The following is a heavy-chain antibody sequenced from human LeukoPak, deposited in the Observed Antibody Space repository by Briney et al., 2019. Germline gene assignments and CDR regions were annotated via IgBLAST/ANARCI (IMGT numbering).Heavy chain of an antibody. J-gene: IGHJ5*02. V-gene: IGHV3-30*18. CDR2: ISYDGSNK. D-gene: IGHD3-10*01. CDR1: GFTFSSYG. Sequence: GGSLRLSCAASGFTFSSYGMLWVRQAPGKGLEWVAVISYDGSNKYYADSVKGRFTISRDNSKNTLYLQMNSLRAEDTAVYYCAKDRLWFGELGAQNWFDPWGQGTLVTVSS. CDR3: AKDRLWFGELGAQNWFDP.